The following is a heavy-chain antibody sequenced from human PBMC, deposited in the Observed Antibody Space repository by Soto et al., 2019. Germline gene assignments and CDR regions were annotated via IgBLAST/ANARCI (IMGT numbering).Heavy chain of an antibody. J-gene: IGHJ4*02. Sequence: QVQLQQWGPGLLKPSETLSLTCSVNGGSFSYYYWSWIRQSPGKGLEWIGEINHSGTINFNPSLKSRVTISIDTSEYQFSLTLRSVTAADTAIYYCARSFRGVSLDWGQGTLVTVSS. D-gene: IGHD3-10*01. CDR3: ARSFRGVSLD. V-gene: IGHV4-34*02. CDR2: INHSGTI. CDR1: GGSFSYYY.